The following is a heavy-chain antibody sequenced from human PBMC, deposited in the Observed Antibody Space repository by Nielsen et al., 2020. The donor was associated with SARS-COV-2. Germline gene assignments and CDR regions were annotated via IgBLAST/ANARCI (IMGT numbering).Heavy chain of an antibody. CDR3: ARDGTLRYFDWSLTNYGMDV. V-gene: IGHV3-7*01. CDR1: RFNFGDYA. CDR2: IKHDGSEK. D-gene: IGHD3-9*01. Sequence: GESLKISCTASRFNFGDYAMSWVRQTPGKGLEWVANIKHDGSEKYYVDSVKGRFTISRDNAKNSLYLQMNSLRAEDTAVYYCARDGTLRYFDWSLTNYGMDVWGQGTTVTVSS. J-gene: IGHJ6*02.